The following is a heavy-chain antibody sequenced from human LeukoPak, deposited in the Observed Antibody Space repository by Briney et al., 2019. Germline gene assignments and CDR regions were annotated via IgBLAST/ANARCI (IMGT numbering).Heavy chain of an antibody. CDR3: AREDHSKYEY. J-gene: IGHJ4*02. D-gene: IGHD4-11*01. V-gene: IGHV3-7*01. Sequence: PGGSLRLSCVAYGFSFSSYWMAWVRQAPGKGPEWVASIKQDGSEKFYADSVKGRFTISKDNAQNSLYLRMNSLRGEDTAVYYCAREDHSKYEYWGQGTPVTVSS. CDR2: IKQDGSEK. CDR1: GFSFSSYW.